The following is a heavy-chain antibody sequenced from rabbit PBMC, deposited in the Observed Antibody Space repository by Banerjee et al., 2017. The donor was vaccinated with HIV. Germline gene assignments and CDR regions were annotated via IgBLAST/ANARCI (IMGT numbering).Heavy chain of an antibody. D-gene: IGHD1-1*01. V-gene: IGHV1S45*01. CDR2: IAGDSSGFT. Sequence: QEQLKESGGGLVQPEGSLTLTCTASGFTSSNNDYMCWVRQAPGKGLEWISCIAGDSSGFTYSATWAKGRFTISKTSSTTVTLQMTSLTAADTATYFCARDTSSSFSSYGMDLRGPGTLVTVS. CDR1: GFTSSNNDY. J-gene: IGHJ6*01. CDR3: ARDTSSSFSSYGMDL.